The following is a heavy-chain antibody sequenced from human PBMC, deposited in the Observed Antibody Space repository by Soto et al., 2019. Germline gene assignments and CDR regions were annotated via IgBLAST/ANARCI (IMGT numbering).Heavy chain of an antibody. D-gene: IGHD5-18*01. V-gene: IGHV4-30-4*01. J-gene: IGHJ5*02. CDR3: AGIQSKRLSGLDP. Sequence: SETLSLTCTVSGGSISSGDYYWSWIRQPPGKGLEWIGYIYYSGSTYYNPSLKSRVTISVDTSKNQFSLKLSSVTAADTAVYYCAGIQSKRLSGLDPWGQGTLVTVSS. CDR2: IYYSGST. CDR1: GGSISSGDYY.